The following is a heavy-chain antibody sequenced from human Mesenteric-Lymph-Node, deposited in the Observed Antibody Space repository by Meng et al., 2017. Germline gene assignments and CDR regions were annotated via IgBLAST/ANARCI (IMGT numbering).Heavy chain of an antibody. CDR1: GYTFTAYN. V-gene: IGHV1-2*02. D-gene: IGHD2-21*02. Sequence: ASVKVSCKASGYTFTAYNIEWVRQAPGQGLEWMGWINPNSGGTNYAQKFQGRVTMTRDTSISTAYMELSRLRSDDTAVYYCARAPYCGGDCYSGLGSGMDVWGQGTTVTVSS. J-gene: IGHJ6*02. CDR2: INPNSGGT. CDR3: ARAPYCGGDCYSGLGSGMDV.